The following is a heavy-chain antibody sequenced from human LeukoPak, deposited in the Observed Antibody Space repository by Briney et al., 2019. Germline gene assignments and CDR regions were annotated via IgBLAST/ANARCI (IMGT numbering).Heavy chain of an antibody. J-gene: IGHJ6*02. V-gene: IGHV3-30-3*01. CDR3: AREPLRNGYGLGYYGMDV. Sequence: GWSLRLSCAASGLTFSSYAMHWVGPAPGKGLEGVAVISYDGSNKYYVDSAKRRFTSSRDNSKNTLYLQRNSLRAEDTAVYYCAREPLRNGYGLGYYGMDVGGQGTTVTVSS. CDR1: GLTFSSYA. CDR2: ISYDGSNK. D-gene: IGHD5-18*01.